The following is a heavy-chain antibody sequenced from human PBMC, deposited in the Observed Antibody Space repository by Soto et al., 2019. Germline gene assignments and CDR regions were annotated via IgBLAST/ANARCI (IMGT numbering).Heavy chain of an antibody. CDR1: GYTFTGYY. Sequence: ASVKVSCKASGYTFTGYYMHWVRQAPGQGLEWMGWINPNSGGTNYAQKFQGRVTMTRDTSISTAYMELSRLRPDDTAVYYCARIKIWGSYREPFDYWGQGTLVTVSS. CDR3: ARIKIWGSYREPFDY. CDR2: INPNSGGT. J-gene: IGHJ4*02. V-gene: IGHV1-2*02. D-gene: IGHD3-16*02.